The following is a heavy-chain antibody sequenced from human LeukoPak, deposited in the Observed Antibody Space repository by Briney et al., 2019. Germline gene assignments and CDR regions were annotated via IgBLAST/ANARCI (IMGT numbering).Heavy chain of an antibody. Sequence: SETLSLTCAVYGGSFSGYYWSWIRQPPGKGLEWIGEINHSGSTNYNPSLKSRVTISVDTSKTQFSLHLNSVTAADTAVYFCARGGVVVTALRFDYWGQGALVTVSS. V-gene: IGHV4-34*01. CDR2: INHSGST. CDR1: GGSFSGYY. D-gene: IGHD2-21*02. J-gene: IGHJ4*02. CDR3: ARGGVVVTALRFDY.